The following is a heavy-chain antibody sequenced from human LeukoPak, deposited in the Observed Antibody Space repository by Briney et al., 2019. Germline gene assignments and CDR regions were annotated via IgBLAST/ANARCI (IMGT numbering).Heavy chain of an antibody. CDR1: GFTVSSNY. CDR2: IYSGGST. CDR3: AKDHSGWYDY. Sequence: GGSLRLSCAASGFTVSSNYMSWVRQAPGKGLEWVSVIYSGGSTYYADSVKGRFTISRGNSKNTLYLQMNSLRAEDTAVYYCAKDHSGWYDYWGQGALVTVSS. V-gene: IGHV3-66*01. J-gene: IGHJ4*02. D-gene: IGHD6-19*01.